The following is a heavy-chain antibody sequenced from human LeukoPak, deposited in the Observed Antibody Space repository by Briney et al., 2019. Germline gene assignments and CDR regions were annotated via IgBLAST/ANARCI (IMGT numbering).Heavy chain of an antibody. D-gene: IGHD4-11*01. V-gene: IGHV4-34*01. CDR2: INHSGST. CDR1: GGSFSGYY. CDR3: ARGLQYYYYYMDV. J-gene: IGHJ6*03. Sequence: SEALSLTCAVSGGSFSGYYWSWIRQPPGKGLEWIGEINHSGSTNYNPSLKSRVTISVDTSKNQFSLKLSSVTAADTAVYYCARGLQYYYYYMDVWGKGTTVTVSS.